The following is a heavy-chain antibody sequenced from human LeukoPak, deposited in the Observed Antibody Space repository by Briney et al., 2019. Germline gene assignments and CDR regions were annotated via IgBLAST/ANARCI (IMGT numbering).Heavy chain of an antibody. D-gene: IGHD4-11*01. J-gene: IGHJ6*02. Sequence: GGSLRLSCAASGFTFSGYGMHWVRQAPGKGLEWVAVIWYDGSNKYYADSVKGRFTISRDNSKNTLYLQMNSLRAEDTAVYYCARDYSTYYYYYYGMDVWGQGTTVTVSS. V-gene: IGHV3-33*01. CDR1: GFTFSGYG. CDR2: IWYDGSNK. CDR3: ARDYSTYYYYYYGMDV.